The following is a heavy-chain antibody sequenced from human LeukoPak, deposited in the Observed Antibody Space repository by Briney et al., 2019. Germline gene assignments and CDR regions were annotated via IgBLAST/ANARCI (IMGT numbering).Heavy chain of an antibody. CDR2: ISTYNGYT. CDR3: ATHSPEWRYSGYYNYYYIDV. D-gene: IGHD5-12*01. Sequence: ASVKVSCKTSGYTFSNYAISWVRQAPGQGLEWMGWISTYNGYTNYAQKLQGRVTVTTDTSTSTAYMELRSLRSDDTAVYYCATHSPEWRYSGYYNYYYIDVWGKGTTVTVSS. CDR1: GYTFSNYA. J-gene: IGHJ6*03. V-gene: IGHV1-18*01.